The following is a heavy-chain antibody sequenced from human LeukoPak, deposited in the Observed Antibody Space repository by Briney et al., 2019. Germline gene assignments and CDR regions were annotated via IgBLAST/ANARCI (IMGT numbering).Heavy chain of an antibody. Sequence: SETLSLTCTVSGGSISSTTHYWSWIRQPPGKGLEWIGYIYHSGSTYYNPSLKSRVTISVDRSKNQFSLKLSSVTAADTAVYYCVRALDNSYFDLWGQGTLVPVSS. CDR1: GGSISSTTHY. CDR2: IYHSGST. V-gene: IGHV4-30-2*01. D-gene: IGHD3/OR15-3a*01. J-gene: IGHJ4*02. CDR3: VRALDNSYFDL.